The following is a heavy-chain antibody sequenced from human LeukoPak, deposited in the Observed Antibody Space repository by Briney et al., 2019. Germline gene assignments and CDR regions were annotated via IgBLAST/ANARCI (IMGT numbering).Heavy chain of an antibody. D-gene: IGHD6-19*01. CDR1: GFTFSSYA. Sequence: GRSLRLSCAASGFTFSSYAMHWVRQAPGKGLEWVAVISYDGSNKYYADSVKGRFTISRDNSKNTLYLQMNSLRAEDTAVYYCARDSNRDSVAGAFDYWGQGTLVTVSS. J-gene: IGHJ4*02. CDR2: ISYDGSNK. V-gene: IGHV3-30-3*01. CDR3: ARDSNRDSVAGAFDY.